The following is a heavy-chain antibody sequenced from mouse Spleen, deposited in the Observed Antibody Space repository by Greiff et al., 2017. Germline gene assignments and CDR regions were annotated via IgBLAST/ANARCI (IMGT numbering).Heavy chain of an antibody. D-gene: IGHD2-5*01. CDR3: ARHSNPYWYFDV. Sequence: EVQGVESGGGLVKPGGSLKLSCAASGFTFSSYAMSWVRQTPEKRLEWVATISSGGSYTYYPDSVKGRFTISRDNAKNTLYLQMSSLRSEDTAMYYCARHSNPYWYFDVWGAGTTVTVSS. CDR1: GFTFSSYA. CDR2: ISSGGSYT. V-gene: IGHV5-9-3*01. J-gene: IGHJ1*01.